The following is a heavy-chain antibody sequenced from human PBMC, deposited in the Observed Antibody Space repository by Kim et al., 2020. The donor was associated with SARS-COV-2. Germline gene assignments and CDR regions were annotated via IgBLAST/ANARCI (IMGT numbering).Heavy chain of an antibody. Sequence: GGSLRLSCAASGFTFSSYAMHWVRQAPGKGLEWVAVISYDGSNKYYADSVKGRFTISRDNSKNTLYLQMNSLRAEDTAVYYCARVSSSWSLGQYFQHWGQGTLVTVSS. CDR1: GFTFSSYA. CDR2: ISYDGSNK. D-gene: IGHD6-13*01. CDR3: ARVSSSWSLGQYFQH. V-gene: IGHV3-30-3*01. J-gene: IGHJ1*01.